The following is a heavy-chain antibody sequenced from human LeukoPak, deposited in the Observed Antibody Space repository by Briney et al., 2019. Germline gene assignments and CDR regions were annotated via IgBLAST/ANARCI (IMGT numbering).Heavy chain of an antibody. D-gene: IGHD3-16*01. CDR1: GFTFSSYW. CDR3: ARLTPPFDY. V-gene: IGHV3-74*01. CDR2: INSDGSST. Sequence: PGGSLRLSCAASGFTFSSYWMHWFRQAPGKGLVWVARINSDGSSTNYADSVKGRFTISRDNAKNTLYLQMSSLRAEDTAVYYCARLTPPFDYWGQGTLVTVSS. J-gene: IGHJ4*02.